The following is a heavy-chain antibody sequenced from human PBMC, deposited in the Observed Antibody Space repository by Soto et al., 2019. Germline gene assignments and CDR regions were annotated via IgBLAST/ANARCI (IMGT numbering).Heavy chain of an antibody. CDR3: ASMAAFYCSGVSSYPTSGMDA. CDR2: ISYDGSNK. CDR1: GFTFSSYA. J-gene: IGHJ6*02. D-gene: IGHD2-15*01. V-gene: IGHV3-30-3*01. Sequence: QVQLVESGGGVVQPGRSLRLSCAASGFTFSSYAMHWVRQAPGKGLEWVAVISYDGSNKYYADSVKGRFTISRDNSKNTLERQMTSLRAEDTAVYSCASMAAFYCSGVSSYPTSGMDAWGHGTPVTVSS.